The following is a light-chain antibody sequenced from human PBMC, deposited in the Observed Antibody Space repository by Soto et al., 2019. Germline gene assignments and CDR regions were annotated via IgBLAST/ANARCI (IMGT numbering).Light chain of an antibody. J-gene: IGLJ1*01. CDR1: SSDIGGYNY. CDR2: DVT. CDR3: SSYAGSNNYV. Sequence: QSALTQPPSASGSPGQSVTISCTGTSSDIGGYNYVSWYQHHPGKAPKLMIYDVTKRPSGVPDRFSGSRSGNTASLTVSGLQAEDEADYYCSSYAGSNNYVFGTATKLTVL. V-gene: IGLV2-8*01.